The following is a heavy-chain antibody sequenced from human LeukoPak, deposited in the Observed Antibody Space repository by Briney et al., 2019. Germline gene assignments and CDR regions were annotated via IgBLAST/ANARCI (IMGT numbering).Heavy chain of an antibody. CDR3: ASSRWRYYYDSSGYQVGDAFDI. V-gene: IGHV4-31*03. CDR2: IYYSGST. CDR1: GGSISSGGYY. J-gene: IGHJ3*02. D-gene: IGHD3-22*01. Sequence: SETLSLTCTVSGGSISSGGYYRSWIRQHPGKGREWIGYIYYSGSTYYNPSLKSRVTISVDTSKNQFSLKLSSVTAADTAVYYCASSRWRYYYDSSGYQVGDAFDIWGQGTMVTVSS.